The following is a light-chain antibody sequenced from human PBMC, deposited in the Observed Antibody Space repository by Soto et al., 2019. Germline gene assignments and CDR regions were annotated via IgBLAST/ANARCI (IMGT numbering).Light chain of an antibody. Sequence: DVVMTQSPLSLPVTLGQPASISCRSSQSLVYSDGNTYLNWFQQRPGQSPRRLIYKVSNRDSGVPDRFSGSESGADFTLKISRVEAEDVGVYYCMRGTHWLPTFGQGTKLEIK. CDR2: KVS. V-gene: IGKV2-30*01. CDR1: QSLVYSDGNTY. CDR3: MRGTHWLPT. J-gene: IGKJ2*01.